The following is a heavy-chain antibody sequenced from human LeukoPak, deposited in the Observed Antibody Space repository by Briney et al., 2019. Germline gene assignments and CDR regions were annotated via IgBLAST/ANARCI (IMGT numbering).Heavy chain of an antibody. V-gene: IGHV3-43*02. J-gene: IGHJ4*02. D-gene: IGHD2-2*01. CDR1: GFSFDDYV. CDR3: AKDMRFRSTSYGEFDF. Sequence: GGSLRLSCAASGFSFDDYVLHWVRQAPGKGLEWVSLISGDGGSTIYTDSVKGQFTISRDNSKNSLYLQMNSLRTEDTALYYCAKDMRFRSTSYGEFDFWGQGTLVTVSS. CDR2: ISGDGGST.